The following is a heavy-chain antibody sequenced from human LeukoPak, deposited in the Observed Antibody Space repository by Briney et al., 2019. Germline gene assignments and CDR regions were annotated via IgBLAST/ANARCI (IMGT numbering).Heavy chain of an antibody. J-gene: IGHJ4*02. CDR3: ARDPSQNDLLTGYYDDY. D-gene: IGHD3-9*01. V-gene: IGHV1-2*02. CDR1: GYTFTGYY. CDR2: INPNSGGT. Sequence: ASVKVSCKASGYTFTGYYMHWVRQAPGQGLEWMGWINPNSGGTNYAQKFQGRVTMTRDTSISTAYMELSRLRSDDTAVYYCARDPSQNDLLTGYYDDYWGQGTLVTVSS.